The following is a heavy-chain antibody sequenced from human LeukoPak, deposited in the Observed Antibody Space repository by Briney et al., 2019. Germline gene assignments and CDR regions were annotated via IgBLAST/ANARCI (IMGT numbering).Heavy chain of an antibody. D-gene: IGHD2-2*01. V-gene: IGHV4-59*01. CDR3: ARNLGYCGTTGCYWFDP. Sequence: PSETLSLTCTVSGGSISSYYCSWIRQSPGKGLEWIGYVYYSGSAKYNPSLESRVTISVDTSKNQFSLNLSSVTAADTAVYYCARNLGYCGTTGCYWFDPWGQGTLVTVSS. J-gene: IGHJ5*02. CDR1: GGSISSYY. CDR2: VYYSGSA.